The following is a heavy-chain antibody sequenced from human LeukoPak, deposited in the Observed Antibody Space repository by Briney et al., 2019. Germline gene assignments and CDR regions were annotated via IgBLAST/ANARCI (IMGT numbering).Heavy chain of an antibody. CDR3: ARDPGYSSGYNWFDP. V-gene: IGHV3-30-3*01. CDR1: GFTFSSYA. CDR2: ISYDGSNK. J-gene: IGHJ5*02. Sequence: GGSLRLSCAASGFTFSSYAMHWVRQAPGKGLEWVAVISYDGSNKYYADSVKGRFTISRDNSKNTLYLQMNSLRAEDTAVYYCARDPGYSSGYNWFDPWGQGTLVTVSS. D-gene: IGHD6-19*01.